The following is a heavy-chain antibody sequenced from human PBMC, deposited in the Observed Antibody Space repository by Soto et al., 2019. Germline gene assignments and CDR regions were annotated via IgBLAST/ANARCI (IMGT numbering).Heavy chain of an antibody. CDR2: ISYDGSNK. J-gene: IGHJ4*02. V-gene: IGHV3-30*18. CDR3: AKYVSGSYGPPYFDY. Sequence: GGSLRLSCAASGFTFSSYGMHWVRQAPGKGLEWVAVISYDGSNKYYADSVKGRFTISRDNSKNTLYLQMNSLRAEDTAVYYCAKYVSGSYGPPYFDYWGQGTLVTVSS. CDR1: GFTFSSYG. D-gene: IGHD1-26*01.